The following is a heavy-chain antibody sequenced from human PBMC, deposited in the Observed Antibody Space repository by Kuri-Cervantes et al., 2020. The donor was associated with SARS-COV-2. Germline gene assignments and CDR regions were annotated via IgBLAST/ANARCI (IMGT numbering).Heavy chain of an antibody. CDR1: GHFLAESS. CDR3: ASEGHFGVVTYAFEI. D-gene: IGHD3-3*01. CDR2: FDPDDAET. Sequence: ASVKVSCKVSGHFLAESSIHWVRQAPGKGLEWMGRFDPDDAETNYAQDFRGRVTMTEDTSTDTAYMELRSLRSEDTAVYYCASEGHFGVVTYAFEIWGQGTVVTVSS. J-gene: IGHJ3*02. V-gene: IGHV1-24*01.